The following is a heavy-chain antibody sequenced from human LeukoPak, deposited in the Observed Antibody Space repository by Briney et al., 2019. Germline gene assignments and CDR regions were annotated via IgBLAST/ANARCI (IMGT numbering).Heavy chain of an antibody. CDR2: IYYSGST. Sequence: SETLSLTCTVSGGSISSYYWSWIRQPPGKGLEWIGYIYYSGSTNYNPSLKSRVTISVDTSKNQFSLKLSSVTAADTAVYYCARIYSSSWYGFAWFDPWGQGTLVTVYS. J-gene: IGHJ5*02. CDR1: GGSISSYY. V-gene: IGHV4-59*08. CDR3: ARIYSSSWYGFAWFDP. D-gene: IGHD6-13*01.